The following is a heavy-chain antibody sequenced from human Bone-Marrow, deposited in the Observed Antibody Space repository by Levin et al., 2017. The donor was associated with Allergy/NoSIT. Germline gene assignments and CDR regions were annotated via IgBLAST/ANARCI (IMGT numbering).Heavy chain of an antibody. Sequence: SGPTLVKPTETLTLTCTVSGFSLSNARMGVSWIRQPPGKALEWLAHIFSNDEKSYSTSLKSRLTISKDTSKSQVVLTMTNMDPVDTATYYCARILERWLHRVGYYYDYMDVWGKGTTVTVSS. CDR3: ARILERWLHRVGYYYDYMDV. V-gene: IGHV2-26*01. D-gene: IGHD6-19*01. J-gene: IGHJ6*03. CDR1: GFSLSNARMG. CDR2: IFSNDEK.